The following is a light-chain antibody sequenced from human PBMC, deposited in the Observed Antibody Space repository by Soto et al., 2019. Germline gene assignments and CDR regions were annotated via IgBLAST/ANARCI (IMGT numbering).Light chain of an antibody. J-gene: IGKJ4*01. V-gene: IGKV1-9*01. CDR2: GAS. CDR3: QQFNAYPLT. Sequence: DIQLTQSPSFLSESVGDRVTISCRASQGISDYLAWYQQKPGKAPKLLIYGASTLQSGVPSRFSGSASGTEFTLTISSLQPEDFATYFCQQFNAYPLTFGVGTNLEIK. CDR1: QGISDY.